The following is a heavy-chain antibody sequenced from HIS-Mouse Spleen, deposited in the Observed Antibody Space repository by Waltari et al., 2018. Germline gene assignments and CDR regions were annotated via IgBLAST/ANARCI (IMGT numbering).Heavy chain of an antibody. CDR3: AREIPYSSSWYDWYFDL. CDR2: IYYSGST. J-gene: IGHJ2*01. D-gene: IGHD6-13*01. Sequence: QLQLQESGPGLVKPSETLSLPCTVSGGSISCSSYYWGCSRQPPGKGLEWIGSIYYSGSTYYNPALKSRVTISVDTSKNQFSLKLSSVTAADTAVYYCAREIPYSSSWYDWYFDLWGRGTLVTVSS. CDR1: GGSISCSSYY. V-gene: IGHV4-39*07.